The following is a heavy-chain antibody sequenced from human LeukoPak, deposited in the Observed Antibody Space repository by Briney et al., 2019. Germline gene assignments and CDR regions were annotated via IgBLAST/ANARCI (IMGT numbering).Heavy chain of an antibody. V-gene: IGHV1-2*02. D-gene: IGHD3-10*01. CDR2: IKSKSGGK. CDR3: GVRGSGSYRDY. CDR1: GSTFTGNC. Sequence: GASVKVSCNGSGSTFTGNCLHWVRLGPAQGLELRYWIKSKSGGKDYAQEVQGRVTMTRNKSISAAYMGLSRRRCDDGAVYYWGVRGSGSYRDYWGEGTLVTVSS. J-gene: IGHJ4*02.